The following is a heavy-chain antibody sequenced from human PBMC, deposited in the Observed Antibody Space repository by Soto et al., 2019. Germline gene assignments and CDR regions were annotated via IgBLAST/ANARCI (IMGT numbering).Heavy chain of an antibody. D-gene: IGHD5-18*01. Sequence: QLQLVQSGAAVKKPGSSVKVSCKASGGTLNTYTISWVRQAPGQGLEWMGSILPFLGTTNYARKFQGRVTINADQSTSTMELSRLRSEDTAVYFCARDVTAMEALYYYDTWGQGTLVTVSS. J-gene: IGHJ4*02. CDR1: GGTLNTYT. V-gene: IGHV1-69*08. CDR3: ARDVTAMEALYYYDT. CDR2: ILPFLGTT.